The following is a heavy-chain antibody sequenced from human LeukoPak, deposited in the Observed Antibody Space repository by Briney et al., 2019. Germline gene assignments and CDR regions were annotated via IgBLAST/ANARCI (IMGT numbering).Heavy chain of an antibody. J-gene: IGHJ4*02. CDR3: GTSSHSGSYRAH. CDR2: DHDSGDS. V-gene: IGHV4-59*08. CDR1: GASISSHY. D-gene: IGHD3-10*01. Sequence: SETLSLTCSVSGASISSHYWNWIRQPPGKGLEWIGYDHDSGDSNYNPSLKSRVTISMDTSKNQFFLHLTSVTAADTAVYYCGTSSHSGSYRAHWGQGTLVTVS.